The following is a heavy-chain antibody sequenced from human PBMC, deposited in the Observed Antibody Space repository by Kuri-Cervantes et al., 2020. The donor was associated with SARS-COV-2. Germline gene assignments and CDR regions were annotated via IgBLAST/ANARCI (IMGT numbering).Heavy chain of an antibody. CDR3: AREGTSEYSYFDY. J-gene: IGHJ4*02. CDR1: GGTFSSSY. CDR2: ILPLSGTR. V-gene: IGHV1-69*13. Sequence: SVKVSCKASGGTFSSSYTNWVRQAPGQGLEWMGQILPLSGTRDYAQSFQDRLTITADEFTNTAYMELSSLRSEDTAIYYCAREGTSEYSYFDYWGLGTLVTVSS. D-gene: IGHD1-14*01.